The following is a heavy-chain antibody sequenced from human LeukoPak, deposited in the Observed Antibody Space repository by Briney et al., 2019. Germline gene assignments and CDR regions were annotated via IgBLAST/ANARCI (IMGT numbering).Heavy chain of an antibody. CDR1: GGSISSSSYY. Sequence: SETLSLTCTVSGGSISSSSYYWGWIRQPPGKGLEWIGSIYYSGSTYYNPSLESRVTISVDTSKNQFSLKLSSVTAADTAVYYCARGVVPAAHDYWGQGTLVTVSS. J-gene: IGHJ4*02. CDR2: IYYSGST. V-gene: IGHV4-39*01. D-gene: IGHD2-2*01. CDR3: ARGVVPAAHDY.